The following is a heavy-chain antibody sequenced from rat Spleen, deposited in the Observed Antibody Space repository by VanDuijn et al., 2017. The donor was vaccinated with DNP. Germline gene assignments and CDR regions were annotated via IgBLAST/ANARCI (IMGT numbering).Heavy chain of an antibody. V-gene: IGHV5-19*01. CDR1: GSTFSKYD. CDR2: ISPSGDDT. J-gene: IGHJ3*01. D-gene: IGHD1-1*01. Sequence: EVQLVESGGGLVQPGGSLTVSCGASGSTFSKYDMACVRQAPTKGLAGVASISPSGDDTYYRDSVKGRFTISRDNAESTLYLEMDSLRSEDTATYHCATLGFITAVVPFAYWGQGTLVTVSS. CDR3: ATLGFITAVVPFAY.